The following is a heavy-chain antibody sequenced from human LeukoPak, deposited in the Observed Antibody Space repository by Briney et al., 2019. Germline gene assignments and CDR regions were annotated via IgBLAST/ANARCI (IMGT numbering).Heavy chain of an antibody. J-gene: IGHJ6*04. D-gene: IGHD3-10*02. CDR3: SELGITMIGGV. Sequence: GGSLRLSCAASGFTFNTYGMSWVRQAPGKGLEWVSGISGSGGATYYADSVKGRFTISRDNAKNSLYLQMNSLRAEDTAVYYCSELGITMIGGVWGKGTTVTISS. V-gene: IGHV3-23*01. CDR2: ISGSGGAT. CDR1: GFTFNTYG.